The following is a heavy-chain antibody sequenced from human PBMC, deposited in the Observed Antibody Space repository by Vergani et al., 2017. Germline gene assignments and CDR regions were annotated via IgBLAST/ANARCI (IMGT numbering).Heavy chain of an antibody. V-gene: IGHV1-69*01. CDR2: IIPIFGTA. CDR1: GVTFSSYA. J-gene: IGHJ4*02. D-gene: IGHD4-23*01. Sequence: QVQLVESGAEVKKPGSSVKVSCKASGVTFSSYAISWVRQAPGQGLEWMGGIIPIFGTANYAHKFQGRVTITADESKSTAYMELSSLRSEDTAVYYCARGGINDYGGLWGFDCWGQGTLVTVSS. CDR3: ARGGINDYGGLWGFDC.